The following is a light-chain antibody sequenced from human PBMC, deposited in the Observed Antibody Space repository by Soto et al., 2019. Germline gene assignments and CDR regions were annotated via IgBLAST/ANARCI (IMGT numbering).Light chain of an antibody. CDR3: QQYGSSPWT. CDR2: LTS. J-gene: IGKJ1*01. CDR1: QSIANNY. V-gene: IGKV3-20*01. Sequence: EIVLTQSPGTLSLSPGERATLSCRASQSIANNYLAWYQQRPGQAPRLLIYLTSNRAPGIPDRFSGSGSGADFTLTISRLEPEDFAVYHCQQYGSSPWTFGQGTKVDLK.